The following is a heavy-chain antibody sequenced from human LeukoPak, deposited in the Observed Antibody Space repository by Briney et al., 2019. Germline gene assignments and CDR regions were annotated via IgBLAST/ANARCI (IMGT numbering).Heavy chain of an antibody. CDR1: GGSISSYY. CDR3: ARDHRGYGSRAFDY. V-gene: IGHV4-59*12. CDR2: IYYSGST. J-gene: IGHJ4*02. Sequence: MTSETLCLTCTVSGGSISSYYWSWIRQPPGKGLEWIGYIYYSGSTNYNPSLKSRVTISVDTSKNQFSLKLSSVTAADTAVYYCARDHRGYGSRAFDYWGQGPLVTVP. D-gene: IGHD5-12*01.